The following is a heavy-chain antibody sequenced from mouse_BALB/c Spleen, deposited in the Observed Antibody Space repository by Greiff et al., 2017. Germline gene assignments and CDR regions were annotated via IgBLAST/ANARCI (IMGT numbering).Heavy chain of an antibody. CDR1: GYTFSSYW. CDR3: AKGCDRFAY. V-gene: IGHV1-9*01. J-gene: IGHJ3*01. Sequence: QVQLQQPGAELVRPGASVKISCKATGYTFSSYWIEWVKQRPGHGLEWIGEILPGGGSTNYNEKFKGKATFTAETSSNTAYMQLSSLTSEDSAVYCCAKGCDRFAYWGQGTLVTVAA. CDR2: ILPGGGST.